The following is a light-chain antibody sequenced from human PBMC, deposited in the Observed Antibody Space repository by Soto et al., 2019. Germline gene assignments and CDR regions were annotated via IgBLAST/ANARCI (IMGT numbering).Light chain of an antibody. CDR2: AAS. CDR3: QQYYSYPLT. Sequence: DIQMTHSPSSLSASLGDRVTITCRASQSISSYLNWYQQKPGKAPKLLIYAASSLQSGVPSRFSGSGSGTDFTLTISCLQSEDFATYYCQQYYSYPLTFGGGTKVDIK. V-gene: IGKV1-39*01. J-gene: IGKJ4*01. CDR1: QSISSY.